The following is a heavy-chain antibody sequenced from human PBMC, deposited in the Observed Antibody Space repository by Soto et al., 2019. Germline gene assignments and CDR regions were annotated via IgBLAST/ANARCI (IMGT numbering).Heavy chain of an antibody. D-gene: IGHD3-22*01. CDR2: MNPNTGNT. J-gene: IGHJ3*02. Sequence: ASVKVSCKASGYSFVDYDINWVRQAAGQGLEWMAWMNPNTGNTAYAQKFQGRVTLTTDTSTSTAYMELRSLRSDDTAVYYCARSDSSGYYDAFDIWGQGTMVTVS. CDR1: GYSFVDYD. CDR3: ARSDSSGYYDAFDI. V-gene: IGHV1-8*01.